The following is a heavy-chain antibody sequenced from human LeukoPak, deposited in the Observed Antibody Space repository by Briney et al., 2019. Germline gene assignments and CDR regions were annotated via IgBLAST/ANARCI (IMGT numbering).Heavy chain of an antibody. CDR1: GFTFSSYA. CDR3: ARDSNWKAQRTFDY. CDR2: IGGSGGST. Sequence: PGASLRLSCAASGFTFSSYAMSWVRQAPGKGLEWVSAIGGSGGSTYYADSVKGRFTISRDNSKNTLYLQMNSLRAEDTAVYYCARDSNWKAQRTFDYWGQGALVTVSS. J-gene: IGHJ4*02. V-gene: IGHV3-23*01. D-gene: IGHD1-1*01.